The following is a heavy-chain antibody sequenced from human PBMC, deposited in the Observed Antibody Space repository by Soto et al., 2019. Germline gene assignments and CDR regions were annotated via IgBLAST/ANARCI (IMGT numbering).Heavy chain of an antibody. J-gene: IGHJ4*02. CDR3: ARGGHIAVVTASFDN. CDR1: GYTFNTYY. D-gene: IGHD2-21*02. Sequence: QVQLVQSGAEVRKPGASVKVSCKPSGYTFNTYYLHWLRQAPGQALEWMGVIHPSGGGTTYAQKCLGRLTVTRDTSTTTVFMELSSLRSDDTAVYYCARGGHIAVVTASFDNWGQGTLVTVSS. V-gene: IGHV1-46*02. CDR2: IHPSGGGT.